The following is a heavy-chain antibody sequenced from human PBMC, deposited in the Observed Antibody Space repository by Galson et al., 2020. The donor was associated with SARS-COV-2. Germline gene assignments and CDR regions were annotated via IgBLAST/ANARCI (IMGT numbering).Heavy chain of an antibody. Sequence: QLGESLKISCAASGFTFSSYGMHWVRQAPGKGLEWVAVIWYDGSNKYYADSVKGRFTISRDNSKNTLYLQMNSLRAEDTAVYYCAKDQQIATIMEGFGNWFDPWGQGTLVTVSS. CDR3: AKDQQIATIMEGFGNWFDP. J-gene: IGHJ5*02. V-gene: IGHV3-33*06. CDR2: IWYDGSNK. CDR1: GFTFSSYG. D-gene: IGHD5-12*01.